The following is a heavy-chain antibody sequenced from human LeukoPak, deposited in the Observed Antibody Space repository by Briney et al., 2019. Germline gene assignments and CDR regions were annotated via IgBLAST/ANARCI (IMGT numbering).Heavy chain of an antibody. J-gene: IGHJ4*02. CDR2: ISSSSSYT. Sequence: PGGSLRLSCVASGFTFSDYYMSWIRQAPGKGLEWVSYISSSSSYTNYADSVKGRFTISRDNAKNSLYLQMNSLRAEDTAVYYCARSGSIAVVVPAATLVDYWGQGTLVTVSS. CDR3: ARSGSIAVVVPAATLVDY. D-gene: IGHD2-2*01. V-gene: IGHV3-11*03. CDR1: GFTFSDYY.